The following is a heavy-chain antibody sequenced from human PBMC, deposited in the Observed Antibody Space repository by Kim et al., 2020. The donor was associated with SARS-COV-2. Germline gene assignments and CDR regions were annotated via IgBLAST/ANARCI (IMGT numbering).Heavy chain of an antibody. CDR3: ARDGTALVATINYYYGMDV. J-gene: IGHJ6*02. D-gene: IGHD5-12*01. CDR2: INPSGGST. V-gene: IGHV1-46*01. Sequence: ASVKVSCKASGYTFTSYYMHWVRQAPGQGLEWMGIINPSGGSTSYAQKFQGRVTMTRDTSTSTVYMELSSLRSEDTAVYYCARDGTALVATINYYYGMDVWGQGTTVTVSS. CDR1: GYTFTSYY.